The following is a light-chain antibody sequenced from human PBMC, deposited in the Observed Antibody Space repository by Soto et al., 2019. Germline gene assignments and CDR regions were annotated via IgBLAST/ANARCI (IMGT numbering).Light chain of an antibody. CDR3: QPYNNWPKT. Sequence: EIVMTQSPATLSVSPGERATLSCRASQSVSSNLAWYQQKPGQAPMLLVYGASTRATGIPARFSGSGSGTEFTLTISSLQSEDFAVYYCQPYNNWPKTFGQGTKVEIQ. CDR1: QSVSSN. V-gene: IGKV3-15*01. CDR2: GAS. J-gene: IGKJ1*01.